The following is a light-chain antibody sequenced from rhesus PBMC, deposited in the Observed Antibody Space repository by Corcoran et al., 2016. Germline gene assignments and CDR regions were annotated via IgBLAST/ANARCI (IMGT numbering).Light chain of an antibody. CDR3: QHGYGTPFT. CDR2: KES. CDR1: ENVNNY. J-gene: IGKJ3*01. Sequence: DIQMTQSPSSLSASVGDRVTITCRASENVNNYLNWYQQKQGKAPKLLIYKESTLQSGVPSRFSGSGSGTDYTFTISSLQPEDVATYYCQHGYGTPFTFGPGTKLDIK. V-gene: IGKV1-74*01.